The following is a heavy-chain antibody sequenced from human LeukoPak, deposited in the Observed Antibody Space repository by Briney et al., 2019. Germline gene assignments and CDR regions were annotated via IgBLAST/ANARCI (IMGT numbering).Heavy chain of an antibody. CDR2: IYTSGST. D-gene: IGHD6-6*01. V-gene: IGHV4-4*07. J-gene: IGHJ4*02. CDR1: GGSISSYY. CDR3: ARGGRKYRSSSYDY. Sequence: SETLSLTCTVSGGSISSYYWSWIRQPAGKGLEWIGRIYTSGSTNYNPSLKSRVTMSVDTSKNQFSLKLSSVTAADTAVYYCARGGRKYRSSSYDYWGQGTLVTVSS.